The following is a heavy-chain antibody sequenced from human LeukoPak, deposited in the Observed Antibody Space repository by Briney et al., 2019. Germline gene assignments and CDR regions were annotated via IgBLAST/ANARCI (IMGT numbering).Heavy chain of an antibody. CDR2: IAYDSSHK. D-gene: IGHD1-14*01. Sequence: GRSLRLSCAASGFTFSDYGMHSVRQAPGKGLEWVAVIAYDSSHKYCADSVKGRFTISRDNSKNTLYLQMNSLRPEDTAVYYCAKDGPERIFEYWGQGTPVTVSA. V-gene: IGHV3-30*18. CDR1: GFTFSDYG. CDR3: AKDGPERIFEY. J-gene: IGHJ4*02.